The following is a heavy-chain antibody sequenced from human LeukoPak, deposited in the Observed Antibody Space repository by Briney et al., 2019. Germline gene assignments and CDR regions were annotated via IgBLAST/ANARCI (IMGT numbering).Heavy chain of an antibody. CDR3: ARINYYGSGTYYASIDYGLDV. Sequence: SETLSLTCTVSGGSISSGGYFWSWIRQPPGKGLEWIGYIYESSHALYNPSLKSRVSISGDKSKNQFSLRVNSVTAADTAIYYCARINYYGSGTYYASIDYGLDVWGPGTTVIVSS. V-gene: IGHV4-30-2*01. J-gene: IGHJ6*02. CDR2: IYESSHA. D-gene: IGHD3-10*01. CDR1: GGSISSGGYF.